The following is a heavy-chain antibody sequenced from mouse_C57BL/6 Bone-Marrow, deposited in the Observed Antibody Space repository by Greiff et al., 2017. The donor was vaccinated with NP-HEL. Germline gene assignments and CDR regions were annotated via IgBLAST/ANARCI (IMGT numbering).Heavy chain of an antibody. CDR1: GFNIKDDY. V-gene: IGHV14-4*01. CDR2: IDPENGDT. CDR3: TPWHWYFDV. J-gene: IGHJ1*03. Sequence: DVQLQESGAELVRPGASVKLSCTASGFNIKDDYMHWVKQRPEQGLEWIGWIDPENGDTEYASKFQGKATITADTSSNTAYLQLSSLTSEDTAVSYCTPWHWYFDVWGTGTTVTVSS.